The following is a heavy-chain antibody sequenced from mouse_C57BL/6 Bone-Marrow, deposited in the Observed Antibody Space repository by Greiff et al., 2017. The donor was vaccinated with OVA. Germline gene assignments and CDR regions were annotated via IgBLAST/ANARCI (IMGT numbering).Heavy chain of an antibody. CDR2: INPGSGGT. D-gene: IGHD1-1*01. CDR3: ARSRLLPYYYAMDY. J-gene: IGHJ4*01. Sequence: QVQLQQSGAELVRPGTSVKVSCKASGYAFTNYLIEWVKQRPGQGLEWIGVINPGSGGTNYNEKFKGKATLTADKSSSTAYMQLSSLTSEDSTVYCGARSRLLPYYYAMDYWGQGTSVTVSS. CDR1: GYAFTNYL. V-gene: IGHV1-54*01.